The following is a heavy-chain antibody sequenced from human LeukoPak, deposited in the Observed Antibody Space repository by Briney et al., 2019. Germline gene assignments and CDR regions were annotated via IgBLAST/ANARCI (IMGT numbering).Heavy chain of an antibody. Sequence: PGRSLRLSCAASGFTFSSYAMHWVRQAPGKGLEWVAVISYDGSNKYYADSVKGRSTISRDNSKNTLYLQMNSLRAEDTAVYYCARPQEGTVTTFDYWGQGTLVTVSS. CDR2: ISYDGSNK. J-gene: IGHJ4*02. CDR1: GFTFSSYA. V-gene: IGHV3-30-3*01. CDR3: ARPQEGTVTTFDY. D-gene: IGHD4-17*01.